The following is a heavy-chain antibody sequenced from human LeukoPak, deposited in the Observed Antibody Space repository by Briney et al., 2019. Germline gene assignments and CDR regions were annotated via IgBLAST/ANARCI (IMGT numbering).Heavy chain of an antibody. J-gene: IGHJ4*02. CDR2: ISYDGSNK. CDR1: GFTFSSYA. CDR3: ARDGDGDLPDY. V-gene: IGHV3-30*04. D-gene: IGHD2-21*01. Sequence: QPGGSLRLSCAASGFTFSSYAMHWVRQAPGKGLEWVAVISYDGSNKYYADSVKGRFTIARDNSKNTLYLQMNRLRAEDTAVYYCARDGDGDLPDYWGQGTLVTVSS.